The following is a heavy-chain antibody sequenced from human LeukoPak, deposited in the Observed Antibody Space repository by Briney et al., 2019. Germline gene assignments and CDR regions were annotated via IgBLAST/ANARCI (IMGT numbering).Heavy chain of an antibody. CDR1: GFTFSSYD. CDR2: IGTAADT. D-gene: IGHD1-7*01. CDR3: PRGPIVGITETKGYFDY. Sequence: GGSLRLSCAASGFTFSSYDMHWVRQATGRGLEWVSSIGTAADTYYPGSVKGRFTISRGNTKTSFYLQMDLLRAGDTAVYYCPRGPIVGITETKGYFDYWGQGILVTVSS. V-gene: IGHV3-13*01. J-gene: IGHJ4*02.